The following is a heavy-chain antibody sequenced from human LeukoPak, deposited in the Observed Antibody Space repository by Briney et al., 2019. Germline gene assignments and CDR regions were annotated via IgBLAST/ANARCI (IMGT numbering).Heavy chain of an antibody. CDR3: ARDQALIATAGNWFDP. Sequence: SETLSLTCAVYGGSFSGYYWSWIRQPPGKGLEWIGEINHSGSTNYNPSLKSRVTISVDTSKNQFSLKLTSVTAADTAVYYCARDQALIATAGNWFDPWGQGALVTVSS. CDR1: GGSFSGYY. V-gene: IGHV4-34*01. D-gene: IGHD6-13*01. CDR2: INHSGST. J-gene: IGHJ5*02.